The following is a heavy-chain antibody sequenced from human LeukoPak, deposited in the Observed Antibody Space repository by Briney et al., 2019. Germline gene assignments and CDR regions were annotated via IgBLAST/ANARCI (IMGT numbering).Heavy chain of an antibody. V-gene: IGHV4-61*08. CDR2: IYYIGST. D-gene: IGHD5-12*01. Sequence: YPSETLSLTCTVSGASITSSGYYWGWIRQPPGKGLEWIGYIYYIGSTNYNPSLKSRVTISVDTSKNQFSLKLSSVTAADTAVYYCARVARKWLRYEGAYYFDYWGQGTLVTVSS. J-gene: IGHJ4*02. CDR3: ARVARKWLRYEGAYYFDY. CDR1: GASITSSGYY.